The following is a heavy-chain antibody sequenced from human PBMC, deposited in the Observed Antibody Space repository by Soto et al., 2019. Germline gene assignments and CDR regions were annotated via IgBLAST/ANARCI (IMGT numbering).Heavy chain of an antibody. V-gene: IGHV3-23*01. D-gene: IGHD7-27*01. Sequence: EVQVLESGGGLVQPGGSLRLSCAGSGFTFINYAMNWVRQAPGKGLEWVSSISGGGDAAFFPDSVRGRFTISRDNSKNTVTLQMNSLGVDDTAVYYYAIKILGSTTRPNYWYFNLWGRGTLVTVSS. J-gene: IGHJ2*01. CDR2: ISGGGDAA. CDR1: GFTFINYA. CDR3: AIKILGSTTRPNYWYFNL.